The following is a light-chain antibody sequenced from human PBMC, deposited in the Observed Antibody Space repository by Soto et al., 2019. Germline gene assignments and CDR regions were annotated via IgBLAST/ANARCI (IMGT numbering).Light chain of an antibody. CDR2: EGS. CDR3: CSYAGASNFVV. CDR1: SSDVGRYHL. V-gene: IGLV2-23*03. J-gene: IGLJ2*01. Sequence: QSALTQPASVSGSPGQSITISCTGTSSDVGRYHLVSWYQQHPGKVPKLMIYEGSQRPSGVSNRFSGSKSGNTASLTISGLQAEDEADYYCCSYAGASNFVVFGGGTKLTVL.